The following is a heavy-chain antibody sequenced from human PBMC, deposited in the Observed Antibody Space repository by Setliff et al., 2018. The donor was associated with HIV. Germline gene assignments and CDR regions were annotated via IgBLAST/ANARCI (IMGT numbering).Heavy chain of an antibody. J-gene: IGHJ4*02. D-gene: IGHD3-10*01. CDR3: ARLPTAGEWPTGGFDY. CDR1: TGAIWGHY. CDR2: IYFSGRT. Sequence: LSLTCSLSTGAIWGHYWNRVRQSPGKGLEWIGYIYFSGRTNYNSSLKNRVTISIDTSRQHFSLKLSAVTAADAAVYYCARLPTAGEWPTGGFDYWGQGALVTVSS. V-gene: IGHV4-59*11.